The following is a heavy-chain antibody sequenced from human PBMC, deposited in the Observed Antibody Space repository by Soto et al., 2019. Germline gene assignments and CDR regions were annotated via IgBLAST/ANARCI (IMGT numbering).Heavy chain of an antibody. D-gene: IGHD3-22*01. Sequence: SETLSLTCSVSGGSVSNYYWSWVRQPPGKGLEWIGYINYTGSNNYNPSLKGRVTISVDTSKYQFSLKLTSVTAADTAVYYCARELDRQSSGLPSFDSWGQGILVTVSS. V-gene: IGHV4-59*02. CDR3: ARELDRQSSGLPSFDS. CDR1: GGSVSNYY. J-gene: IGHJ5*01. CDR2: INYTGSN.